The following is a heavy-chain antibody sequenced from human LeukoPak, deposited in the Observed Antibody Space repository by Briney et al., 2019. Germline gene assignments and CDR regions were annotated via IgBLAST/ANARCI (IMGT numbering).Heavy chain of an antibody. D-gene: IGHD3/OR15-3a*01. CDR2: IYYSGST. CDR1: GGSISSYY. J-gene: IGHJ5*02. Sequence: SETLSLTCTVSGGSISSYYWSWIRQPPGKGLEWIGYIYYSGSTNYNPSLKSRVTISVDTSKNQFSLKLSYVTAADTAVYYCARDLGLGNWFDPWGQGTLVTVSS. V-gene: IGHV4-59*01. CDR3: ARDLGLGNWFDP.